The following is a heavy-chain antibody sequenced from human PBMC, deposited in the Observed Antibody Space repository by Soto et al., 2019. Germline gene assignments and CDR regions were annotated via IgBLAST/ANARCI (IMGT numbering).Heavy chain of an antibody. CDR2: ISGGGETP. Sequence: EVQLLESGGGLVQPGGSLRLSCAASGFTFSSYALSWVRQAPEKGLEWVSAISGGGETPYYADSVKGRFTISRDNSKNTLYLLMNSLRAEDTAIYYCAKERWSSSSMYYFDYWGQGTLVTVSS. V-gene: IGHV3-23*01. CDR3: AKERWSSSSMYYFDY. D-gene: IGHD6-6*01. CDR1: GFTFSSYA. J-gene: IGHJ4*02.